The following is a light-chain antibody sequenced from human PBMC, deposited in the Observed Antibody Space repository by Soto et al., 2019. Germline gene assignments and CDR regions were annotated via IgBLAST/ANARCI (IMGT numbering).Light chain of an antibody. CDR2: GAS. CDR1: QSVSSN. V-gene: IGKV3-15*01. Sequence: EIVMTQSPATLSVSPGERATLSCRASQSVSSNLAWYQQKPGQAPRLLICGASTRATGIPARFSGSGSGTEFTLTISSLQSEDFAVYYCQQYNNWPRTSGQGTKVDIK. CDR3: QQYNNWPRT. J-gene: IGKJ1*01.